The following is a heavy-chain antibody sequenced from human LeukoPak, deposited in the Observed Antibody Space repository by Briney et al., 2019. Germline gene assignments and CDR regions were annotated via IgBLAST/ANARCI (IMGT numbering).Heavy chain of an antibody. V-gene: IGHV1-69*05. CDR3: ATGTATIFPESDY. CDR1: GGTFSSYA. Sequence: SVKVSCKAPGGTFSSYAISWVRQAPGQGLEWMGRIIPIFGTANYAQKFQGRVTITTDESTSTAYMELSSLRSEDTAVYYCATGTATIFPESDYWGQGTLVTVSS. CDR2: IIPIFGTA. D-gene: IGHD5-24*01. J-gene: IGHJ4*02.